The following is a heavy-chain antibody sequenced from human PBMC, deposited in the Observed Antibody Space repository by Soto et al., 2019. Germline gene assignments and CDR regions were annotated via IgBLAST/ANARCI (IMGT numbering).Heavy chain of an antibody. CDR3: ARGLRGAIITSYYFAMDV. CDR1: GGSFSGYY. V-gene: IGHV4-34*02. CDR2: INHSGRT. J-gene: IGHJ6*02. Sequence: QVQLQQWGAGLLKPSETLSLTCAVYGGSFSGYYWSWIRQPPGKGLEWIGDINHSGRTNYSPSLKSRVTRSTDMSKTHFSLGLTSVTAAGTALYYCARGLRGAIITSYYFAMDVWGQGTTVTVSS. D-gene: IGHD3-10*01.